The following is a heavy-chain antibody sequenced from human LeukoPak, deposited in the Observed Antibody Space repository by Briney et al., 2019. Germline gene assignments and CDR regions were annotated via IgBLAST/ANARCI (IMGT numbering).Heavy chain of an antibody. J-gene: IGHJ6*03. V-gene: IGHV4-34*01. Sequence: TSETLSLTCAVYGGSFSDYYWTWIRQPPGKGLEWIGEINHRGSTNNNPSLRSRVTISVDSSMNQFSLKLTSVTAADTAVYYCARGPDSSGYYYYYYYMDVWGKGTTVTVSS. CDR3: ARGPDSSGYYYYYYYMDV. CDR2: INHRGST. CDR1: GGSFSDYY. D-gene: IGHD3-22*01.